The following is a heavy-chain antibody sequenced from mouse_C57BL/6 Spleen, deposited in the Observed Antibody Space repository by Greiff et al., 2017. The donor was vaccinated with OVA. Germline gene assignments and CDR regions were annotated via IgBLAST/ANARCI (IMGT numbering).Heavy chain of an antibody. CDR2: ISYSGST. D-gene: IGHD3-2*02. J-gene: IGHJ3*01. Sequence: EVKLQESGPGMVKPSQSLSLTCTVTGYSITSGYDWHWIRHFPGNKLEWMGYISYSGSTNYNPSLKSRISITHDTSKNHFFLKLNSVTTEDTATYYCARAGDSSGYSAWFAYWGQGTLVTVSA. V-gene: IGHV3-1*01. CDR1: GYSITSGYD. CDR3: ARAGDSSGYSAWFAY.